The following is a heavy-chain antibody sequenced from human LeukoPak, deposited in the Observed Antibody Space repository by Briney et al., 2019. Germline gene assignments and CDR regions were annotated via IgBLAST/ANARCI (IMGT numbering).Heavy chain of an antibody. Sequence: GGSLRLSCAASGFTFSSYSMNWVRQAPGKGLEWVSSISSSSSYIYYADSVKGRFTISRDNAKNSLYLQMNSLRAEDTAVYYCARERDGYSYGATCFDYWGQGTLVTVSS. D-gene: IGHD5-18*01. J-gene: IGHJ4*02. V-gene: IGHV3-21*01. CDR2: ISSSSSYI. CDR1: GFTFSSYS. CDR3: ARERDGYSYGATCFDY.